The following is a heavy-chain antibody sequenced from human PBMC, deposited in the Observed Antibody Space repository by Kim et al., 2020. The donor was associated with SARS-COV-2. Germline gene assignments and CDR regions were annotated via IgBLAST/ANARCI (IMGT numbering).Heavy chain of an antibody. D-gene: IGHD3-9*01. CDR2: ISGSGGST. V-gene: IGHV3-23*01. CDR1: GFTFSSYA. CDR3: AKRPQYYDILTGYYLGAFDI. Sequence: GGSLRLSCAASGFTFSSYAMSWVRQAPGKGLEWVSAISGSGGSTYYADSVKGRFTISRDNSKNTLYLQMNSLRAEDTAAYYCAKRPQYYDILTGYYLGAFDIWGQGTMVTVSS. J-gene: IGHJ3*02.